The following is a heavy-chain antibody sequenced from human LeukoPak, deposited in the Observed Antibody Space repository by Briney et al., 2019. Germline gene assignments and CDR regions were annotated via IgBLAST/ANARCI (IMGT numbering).Heavy chain of an antibody. J-gene: IGHJ5*02. D-gene: IGHD4-11*01. Sequence: ASVKVSCKASRSTFTSYGISWVRQAPGQGLEWMGWISDYNGNTNYAQKLQGRVTMTTDTSTSTAYMELRSLRSDDTAVYYCARDLYRDSLPVSWFDPWGQGTLVTVSS. CDR2: ISDYNGNT. CDR1: RSTFTSYG. V-gene: IGHV1-18*01. CDR3: ARDLYRDSLPVSWFDP.